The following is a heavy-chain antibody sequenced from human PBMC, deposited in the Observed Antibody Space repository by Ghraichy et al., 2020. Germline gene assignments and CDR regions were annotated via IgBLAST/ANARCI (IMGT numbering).Heavy chain of an antibody. D-gene: IGHD3-3*01. Sequence: SETLSLTCTVSGGSISSYYWSWIRQPPGKGLERIGYIYTSGSTNYNPSLKSRVTISVDTSKNQFSLKLSSVTAADTAVYYCARQDDFWAGMDVWGQGTTVTVSS. J-gene: IGHJ6*02. CDR2: IYTSGST. CDR1: GGSISSYY. CDR3: ARQDDFWAGMDV. V-gene: IGHV4-4*09.